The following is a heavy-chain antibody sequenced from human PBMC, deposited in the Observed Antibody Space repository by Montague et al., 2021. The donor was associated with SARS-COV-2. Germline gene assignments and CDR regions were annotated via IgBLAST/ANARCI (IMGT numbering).Heavy chain of an antibody. CDR1: GGSISSSSYY. D-gene: IGHD2-8*01. V-gene: IGHV4-39*02. CDR3: AREDAEDWYFDL. CDR2: IYYSGTT. J-gene: IGHJ2*01. Sequence: SETLSLTCTVSGGSISSSSYYWGWIRQPPGKGPEWIGCIYYSGTTFYNPSLRSRVTMSVDTSKNQFSLRLSSVTAADTAVFYCAREDAEDWYFDLWGRGTLVTVSS.